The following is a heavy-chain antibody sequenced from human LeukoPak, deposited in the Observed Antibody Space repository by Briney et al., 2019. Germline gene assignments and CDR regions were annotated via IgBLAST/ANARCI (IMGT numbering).Heavy chain of an antibody. Sequence: PGRSLRLSCAASGFTFSSYSMHWVRQAPGKGLEWVSYISSSSSTIYYADSVKGRFTISRDNAKNSLYLQMNSLRAEDTAVYYCARSIYCSSTSCWVYFDYWGQGTLVTVSS. CDR3: ARSIYCSSTSCWVYFDY. V-gene: IGHV3-48*01. CDR2: ISSSSSTI. CDR1: GFTFSSYS. J-gene: IGHJ4*02. D-gene: IGHD2-2*01.